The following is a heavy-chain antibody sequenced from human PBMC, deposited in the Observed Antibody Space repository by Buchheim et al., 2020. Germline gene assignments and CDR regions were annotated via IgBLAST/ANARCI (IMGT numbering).Heavy chain of an antibody. CDR3: ARGVTGYCSSTSCPTYYFDS. Sequence: QLQLQESGSGLVKPSQTLSLTCAVSGGSISSGGYSWSWIRQPPGKGLEWIGYIYHSGSTYYNPSLKSRVTISVHRSKNQFSLKLRSVTAADTAVYYCARGVTGYCSSTSCPTYYFDSWGQGTL. J-gene: IGHJ4*02. CDR2: IYHSGST. V-gene: IGHV4-30-2*01. D-gene: IGHD2-2*01. CDR1: GGSISSGGYS.